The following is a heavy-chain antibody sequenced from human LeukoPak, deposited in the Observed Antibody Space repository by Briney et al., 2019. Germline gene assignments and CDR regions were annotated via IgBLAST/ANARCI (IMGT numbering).Heavy chain of an antibody. V-gene: IGHV3-7*01. Sequence: QTGGSLRLSCAASGFTFSSYWMSWVRQAPGKGLEWVANIKQDGSEKYYVDSVKGRFTISRDNAKNSLYLQMNSLRAEDTAVHYCARVREWLLGELDYWGQGTLVTVSS. CDR3: ARVREWLLGELDY. J-gene: IGHJ4*02. CDR2: IKQDGSEK. CDR1: GFTFSSYW. D-gene: IGHD3-3*01.